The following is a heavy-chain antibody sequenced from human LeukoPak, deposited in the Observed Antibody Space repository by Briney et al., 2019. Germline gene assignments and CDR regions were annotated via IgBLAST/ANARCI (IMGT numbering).Heavy chain of an antibody. V-gene: IGHV1-18*01. Sequence: GASVKVSCKASAYTFTSYGISWVRQAPGQGLEWVGWISADNGKTTYAQKFQGRVTMTTDTSTSTAYMELRSLRSDDTAMFYCARDRSNGPHYFDSWGQGTLVTVSS. J-gene: IGHJ4*02. CDR2: ISADNGKT. CDR1: AYTFTSYG. D-gene: IGHD1-1*01. CDR3: ARDRSNGPHYFDS.